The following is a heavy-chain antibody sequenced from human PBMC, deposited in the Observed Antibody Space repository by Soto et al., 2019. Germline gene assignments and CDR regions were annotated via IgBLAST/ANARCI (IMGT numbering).Heavy chain of an antibody. CDR1: GYTFTSYA. D-gene: IGHD5-18*01. Sequence: QVQLVQSGAEVKKPGASVKVSCKASGYTFTSYAMHWVRQAPGQRLEWMGWINAGNDNTKYSQKFQGRVTITRDTSASTAYMELSSLRSEDTAVYHCASHRYGSQWAFDYWGLGIQVTVSS. V-gene: IGHV1-3*01. J-gene: IGHJ4*02. CDR3: ASHRYGSQWAFDY. CDR2: INAGNDNT.